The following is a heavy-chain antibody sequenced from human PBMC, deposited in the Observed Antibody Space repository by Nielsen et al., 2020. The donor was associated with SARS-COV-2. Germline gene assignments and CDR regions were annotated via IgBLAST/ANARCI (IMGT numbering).Heavy chain of an antibody. V-gene: IGHV3-53*01. J-gene: IGHJ4*02. D-gene: IGHD6-6*01. CDR3: AREGCVSSSPDY. Sequence: GETLRLSCAASGFSVSSHDMNWVRQAPGKGLQWVSLIHRDGSTKYADSVKGRFTISRDNSNDTLYLQMNSLRAEDTAVYYWAREGCVSSSPDYWGQGTLVTVSS. CDR2: IHRDGST. CDR1: GFSVSSHD.